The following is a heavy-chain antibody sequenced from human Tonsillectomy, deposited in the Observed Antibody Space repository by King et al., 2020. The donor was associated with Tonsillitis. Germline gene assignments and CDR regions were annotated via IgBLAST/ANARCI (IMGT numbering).Heavy chain of an antibody. CDR2: ISYDGSNQ. V-gene: IGHV3-30*18. D-gene: IGHD3-3*01. Sequence: QLVQSGGGVVQPGRSLRLSCAASGFTFSTYGMHWVRQAPGKGLEWLAFISYDGSNQYYADSVKGRFTISRDNSKNTLYLQMNSLRPEDTAVFYCAKDSDKYDFWNPYYYYAMDVWGQGTTVIVSS. J-gene: IGHJ6*02. CDR3: AKDSDKYDFWNPYYYYAMDV. CDR1: GFTFSTYG.